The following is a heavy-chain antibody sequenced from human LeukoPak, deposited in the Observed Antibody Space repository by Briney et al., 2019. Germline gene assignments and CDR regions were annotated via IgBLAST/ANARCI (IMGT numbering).Heavy chain of an antibody. J-gene: IGHJ4*02. CDR1: GFTVSSNY. CDR3: ARAVGVPEYFDY. Sequence: GGSLRLSCAASGFTVSSNYMSWVRQAPGKGLEWVSVIYSGGSTYYADSVKGRFTISRDNAKNSLSLQMNSLRADDTAVYYCARAVGVPEYFDYWGQGTLVTVSS. V-gene: IGHV3-66*01. D-gene: IGHD1-26*01. CDR2: IYSGGST.